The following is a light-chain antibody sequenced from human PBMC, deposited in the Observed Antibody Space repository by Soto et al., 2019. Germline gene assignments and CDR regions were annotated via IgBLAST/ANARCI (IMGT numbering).Light chain of an antibody. V-gene: IGKV3-20*01. CDR1: QSVSSNY. CDR2: GTS. CDR3: QQQSFCTPFT. Sequence: EIVLTQSPGTLSLSPGERATLSCRASQSVSSNYLAWYQQKAGQAPRLLIYGTSSRATGIPDRFSGSGAWTNFSIHISRMEPEEFSASYCQQQSFCTPFTFGQGTKLDIK. J-gene: IGKJ2*01.